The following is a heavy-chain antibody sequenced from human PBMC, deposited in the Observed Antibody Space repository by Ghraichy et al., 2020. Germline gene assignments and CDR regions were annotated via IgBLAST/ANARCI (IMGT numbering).Heavy chain of an antibody. V-gene: IGHV4-4*07. D-gene: IGHD6-19*01. Sequence: SETLSLTCTVSGGSISSYYWSWIRQPAGKGLEWIGRIYTSGSTNYNPSLKSRVTMSVDTSKNQFSLKLSSVTAADTAVYYCARDLWYSSFPPQVSDAFDIWGQGTMVTVSS. J-gene: IGHJ3*02. CDR1: GGSISSYY. CDR2: IYTSGST. CDR3: ARDLWYSSFPPQVSDAFDI.